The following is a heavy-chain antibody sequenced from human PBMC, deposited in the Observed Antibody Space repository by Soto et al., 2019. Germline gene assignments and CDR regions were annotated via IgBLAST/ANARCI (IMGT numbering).Heavy chain of an antibody. J-gene: IGHJ4*02. V-gene: IGHV4-39*01. Sequence: HLQLRESGPGLVKPSETLSLTCTVSDHSITSGAYYWGLIRQPPGKGMEWIGTIQYRGSTYYNPSLKSRVTMSLDTSKNQYSLRLSSVTAADTAVYFCAGMFLFGELLFDYWGPGTLVTVSS. CDR1: DHSITSGAYY. D-gene: IGHD3-10*02. CDR3: AGMFLFGELLFDY. CDR2: IQYRGST.